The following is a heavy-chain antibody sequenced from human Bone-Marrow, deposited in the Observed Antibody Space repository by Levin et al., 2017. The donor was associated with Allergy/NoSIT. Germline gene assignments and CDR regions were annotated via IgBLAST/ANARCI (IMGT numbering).Heavy chain of an antibody. D-gene: IGHD3-10*01. Sequence: KISCKASGGTFSSHIISWLRQAPGQGLEWMGWVIPMLGTADYAQNFQGRVTISADKSSTTAYMDFISLKSEDTAVYFCATIDYGSGSPRPFDSWGQGTLVTVSS. CDR1: GGTFSSHI. V-gene: IGHV1-69*08. CDR3: ATIDYGSGSPRPFDS. J-gene: IGHJ4*02. CDR2: VIPMLGTA.